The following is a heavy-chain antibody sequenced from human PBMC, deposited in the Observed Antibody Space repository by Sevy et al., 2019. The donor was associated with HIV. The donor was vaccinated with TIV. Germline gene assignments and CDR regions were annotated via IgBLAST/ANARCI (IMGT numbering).Heavy chain of an antibody. CDR2: ISSSGTTI. V-gene: IGHV3-48*03. CDR1: GFTFSSYE. J-gene: IGHJ6*02. D-gene: IGHD6-13*01. Sequence: GGSLRLSCAASGFTFSSYEMNWVRQAPGKGLQWVSYISSSGTTIYYVDPVKGRFPISRDNAKNALYLQMNSLRAEGTAVYYCAGNWAAAPGGGGFYYGMDVWGQGTTVTVSS. CDR3: AGNWAAAPGGGGFYYGMDV.